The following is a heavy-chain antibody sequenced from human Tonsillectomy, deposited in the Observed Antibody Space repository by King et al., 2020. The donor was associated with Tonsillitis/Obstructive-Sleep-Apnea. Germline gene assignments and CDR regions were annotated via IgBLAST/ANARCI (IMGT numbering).Heavy chain of an antibody. CDR3: ARLLYGLSTRWNWFDP. CDR2: IYPGDSDT. D-gene: IGHD5/OR15-5a*01. J-gene: IGHJ5*02. V-gene: IGHV5-51*01. Sequence: VQLVQSGAEVKKPGESLKISCKGSGYSFINYWIGWVRQMPGKGLEWMGIIYPGDSDTGYSPSFQGQVTISADKSISTAYLQWSSLKASDTARYYCARLLYGLSTRWNWFDPWGQGTLVTVSS. CDR1: GYSFINYW.